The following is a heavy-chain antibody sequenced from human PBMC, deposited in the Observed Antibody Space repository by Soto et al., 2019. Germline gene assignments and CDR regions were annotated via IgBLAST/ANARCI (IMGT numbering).Heavy chain of an antibody. CDR2: MYHSGST. CDR1: GGSISSGGYS. CDR3: AREGSTMVRGVDDYYYYGMDV. D-gene: IGHD3-10*01. J-gene: IGHJ6*02. Sequence: SETLSLTCAVSGGSISSGGYSWSWIRQPPGKGLEWIGYMYHSGSTNYNTSLKSRVTISVDTSKNQFSLKLSSVTAADTALYYCAREGSTMVRGVDDYYYYGMDVWGQGTTVTVSS. V-gene: IGHV4-30-2*01.